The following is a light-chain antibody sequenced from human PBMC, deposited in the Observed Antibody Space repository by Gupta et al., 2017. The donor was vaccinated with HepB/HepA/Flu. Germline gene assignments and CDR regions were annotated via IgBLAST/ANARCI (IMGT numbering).Light chain of an antibody. CDR2: AAF. J-gene: IGKJ4*01. CDR1: QAISTY. CDR3: QQLKSYPLT. Sequence: DIQLTQSPSFLSASVGDRVTITCRASQAISTYLAWYQQKPGKAPKLLISAAFTLQSAVPPRISGSAAGTEFTLTISSMQPEDFATYYCQQLKSYPLTFGGGTKVEIK. V-gene: IGKV1-9*01.